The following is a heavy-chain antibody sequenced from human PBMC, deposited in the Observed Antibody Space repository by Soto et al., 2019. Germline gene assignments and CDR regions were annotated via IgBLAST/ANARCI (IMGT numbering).Heavy chain of an antibody. CDR2: ISGSGGST. D-gene: IGHD6-13*01. CDR3: AKHGYSSSWYDY. CDR1: GFTFSSYA. J-gene: IGHJ4*02. V-gene: IGHV3-23*01. Sequence: EVQLLESGGGLVQPGGSLRLSCAASGFTFSSYAMSWVRQAPGKGLEWVSAISGSGGSTYYADSVKGRFTISRDNSKNTLYLQMNSLRAEDTDVYYCAKHGYSSSWYDYWGQGTLVTVSS.